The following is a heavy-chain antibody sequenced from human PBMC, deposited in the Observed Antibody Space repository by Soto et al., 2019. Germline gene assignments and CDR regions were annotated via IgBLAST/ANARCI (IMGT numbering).Heavy chain of an antibody. D-gene: IGHD3-22*01. CDR2: IYYSGST. J-gene: IGHJ4*02. CDR3: ARVPFYDSSGRSYYFDY. V-gene: IGHV4-30-4*01. CDR1: GGSINSGDYY. Sequence: PSETLSLTCAVSGGSINSGDYYWSWIRQPPGKGLEFIGYIYYSGSTYYNSSLKSRVTISVDTSKNQFSLKLTSVTAADTAVYYCARVPFYDSSGRSYYFDYWGQGTLVTVSS.